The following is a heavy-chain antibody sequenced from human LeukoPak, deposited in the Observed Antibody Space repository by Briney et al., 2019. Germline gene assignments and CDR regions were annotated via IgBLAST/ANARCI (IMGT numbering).Heavy chain of an antibody. V-gene: IGHV3-30*02. CDR3: LKVDT. D-gene: IGHD5-18*01. CDR2: IRNDGNKK. Sequence: GGALRLSCVASGFTFSTSGIHWVRQSPGKGLDWVAFIRNDGNKKNYAQSVKGRFTISRDNSKNTLYLQMDSLSAEDTAVYYCLKVDTWGQGTLVTVSS. J-gene: IGHJ4*02. CDR1: GFTFSTSG.